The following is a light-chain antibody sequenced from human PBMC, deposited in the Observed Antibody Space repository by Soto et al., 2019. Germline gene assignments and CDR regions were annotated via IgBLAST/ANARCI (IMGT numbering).Light chain of an antibody. V-gene: IGKV1-5*03. Sequence: DIQMTQSPSTLSASVGDRVTITCRASQSITDWLAWYQQKPGKAPKFLIYKASNLGGGVPSRFSGSGSGTEFTLTISSVQPDDFATYYCQYWDDYSWTFGQGTKVEIK. CDR1: QSITDW. J-gene: IGKJ1*01. CDR3: QYWDDYSWT. CDR2: KAS.